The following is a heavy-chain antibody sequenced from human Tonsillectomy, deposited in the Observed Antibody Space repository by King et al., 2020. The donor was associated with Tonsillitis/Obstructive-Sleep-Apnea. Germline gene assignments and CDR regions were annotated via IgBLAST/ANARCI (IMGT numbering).Heavy chain of an antibody. D-gene: IGHD2-2*01. CDR2: IYWDDDK. CDR1: GFSLNTSGVG. V-gene: IGHV2-5*02. CDR3: AHRRSLGYCSSTTCYSFSYFDY. Sequence: TLKESGPTLVKPTKTLTLTCTFSGFSLNTSGVGVGWIRQPPGKALEWLALIYWDDDKRYSPSLKSRLTITKDTSKNQVVLTMTNMDPVDTATYYCAHRRSLGYCSSTTCYSFSYFDYWGQGTLVTVSS. J-gene: IGHJ4*02.